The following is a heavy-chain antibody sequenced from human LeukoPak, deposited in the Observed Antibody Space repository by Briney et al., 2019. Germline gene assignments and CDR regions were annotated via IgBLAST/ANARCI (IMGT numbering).Heavy chain of an antibody. CDR2: INPNSGGT. Sequence: GASVKVSCKASGYTFTGYYMHWVRQAPGQGLEWMGWINPNSGGTNYAQKFQGRVTMTRDTSISTAYMELSRLRSDDTAVYYCARVANMYYYDSSGYRGQRAFDIWGQGTMVTVSS. J-gene: IGHJ3*02. CDR1: GYTFTGYY. D-gene: IGHD3-22*01. V-gene: IGHV1-2*02. CDR3: ARVANMYYYDSSGYRGQRAFDI.